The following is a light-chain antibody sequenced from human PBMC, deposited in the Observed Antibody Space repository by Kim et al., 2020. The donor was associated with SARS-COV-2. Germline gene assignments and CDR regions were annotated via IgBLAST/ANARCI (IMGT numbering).Light chain of an antibody. Sequence: LSPGERATLSCRASQSVSSYLAWYQQKPGQAPRLLIYDASNRATGIPARFSGSGSATDFTLTISSLEPEDFAIYYCQQRSNWPPTFGQGTRVEIK. CDR3: QQRSNWPPT. J-gene: IGKJ5*01. CDR1: QSVSSY. V-gene: IGKV3-11*01. CDR2: DAS.